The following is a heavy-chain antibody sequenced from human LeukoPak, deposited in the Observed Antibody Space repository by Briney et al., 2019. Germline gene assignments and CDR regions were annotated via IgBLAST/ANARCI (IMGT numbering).Heavy chain of an antibody. CDR2: INHSGRT. Sequence: SETLSLTCAVYGGSFSDYYWSWIRQPPGKGLEWIGEINHSGRTNYNPSLKSRVTISVDTSKKQFSLKLSSVTAADTAVYYFAIRYCSSASCYMDYWGQGTLVTVSS. D-gene: IGHD2-2*02. V-gene: IGHV4-34*01. CDR1: GGSFSDYY. J-gene: IGHJ4*02. CDR3: AIRYCSSASCYMDY.